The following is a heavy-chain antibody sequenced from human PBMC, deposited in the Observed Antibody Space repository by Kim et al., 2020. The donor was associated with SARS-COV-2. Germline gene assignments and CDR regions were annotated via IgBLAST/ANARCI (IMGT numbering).Heavy chain of an antibody. D-gene: IGHD2-21*01. J-gene: IGHJ4*02. CDR2: IYSSAKS. V-gene: IGHV4-31*03. CDR3: SREPIS. Sequence: SETLSLTCTVSGASITSGGYYWTWSRQHPGKGLEWIGYIYSSAKSDYNPSLKSRVAITMDTSNNQFSLKLNSVTAADTAVYYCSREPISWGQGIRVTVSS. CDR1: GASITSGGYY.